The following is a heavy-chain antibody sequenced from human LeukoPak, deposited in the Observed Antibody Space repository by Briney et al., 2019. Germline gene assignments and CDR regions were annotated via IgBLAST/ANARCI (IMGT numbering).Heavy chain of an antibody. CDR2: ISYDGSNK. CDR1: GFTFSSYG. V-gene: IGHV3-30*03. D-gene: IGHD3-10*01. J-gene: IGHJ4*02. Sequence: GGSLRLSCAASGFTFSSYGMHWVRQAPGKGLEWVAVISYDGSNKYYADSVKGRFTISRDNSKNTLYLQMNSLRAEDTAVYYCARDGLADGYYYGSGSYLDYWGQGTLVTVSS. CDR3: ARDGLADGYYYGSGSYLDY.